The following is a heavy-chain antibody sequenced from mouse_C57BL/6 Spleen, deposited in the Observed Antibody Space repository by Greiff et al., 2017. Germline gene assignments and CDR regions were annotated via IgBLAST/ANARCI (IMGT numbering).Heavy chain of an antibody. CDR3: ARRDCGGLYWYFDV. J-gene: IGHJ1*03. CDR2: IYPRSGNT. V-gene: IGHV1-81*01. CDR1: GYTFTSYG. Sequence: QVQLQQSGAELARPGASVKLSCKASGYTFTSYGISWVKQRTGQGLEWIGEIYPRSGNTYYNEKFKGKATLTADKSSSTAYMELRRLTSEDSAVYVGARRDCGGLYWYFDVWGTGTTVTVSS. D-gene: IGHD1-1*02.